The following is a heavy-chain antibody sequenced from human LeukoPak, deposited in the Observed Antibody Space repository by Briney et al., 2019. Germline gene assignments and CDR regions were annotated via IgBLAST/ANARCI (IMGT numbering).Heavy chain of an antibody. V-gene: IGHV4-61*08. J-gene: IGHJ6*03. Sequence: SETLSLTCNVSGGSISNRAYYWAWIRQPPGKGLEWIGYIYYSGSTNYNPSLKSRVTISVDTSKNQFSLKLSSVTAADTAVYYCTRGSIAYYYMDVWGKGTTVTISS. D-gene: IGHD3-22*01. CDR1: GGSISNRAYY. CDR2: IYYSGST. CDR3: TRGSIAYYYMDV.